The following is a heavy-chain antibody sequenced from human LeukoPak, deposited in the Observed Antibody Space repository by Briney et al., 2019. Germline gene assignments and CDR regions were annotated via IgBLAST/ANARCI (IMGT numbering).Heavy chain of an antibody. CDR1: GGTFSSYA. CDR3: ARDEYSSSSGYYYYYMDV. V-gene: IGHV1-69*13. J-gene: IGHJ6*03. D-gene: IGHD6-6*01. CDR2: IIPIFGTA. Sequence: ASVKVSCKASGGTFSSYAISWVRQAPGQGLEWMGGIIPIFGTANYAQKFQGRVTITADESTSTAYMELSSLRSEDTAVYYCARDEYSSSSGYYYYYMDVWGKGTTVTASS.